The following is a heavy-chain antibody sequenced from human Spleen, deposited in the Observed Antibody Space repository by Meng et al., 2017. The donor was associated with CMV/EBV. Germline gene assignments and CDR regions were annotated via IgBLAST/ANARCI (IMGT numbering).Heavy chain of an antibody. D-gene: IGHD2-2*01. CDR3: ARGGVVVVPAASWFDP. V-gene: IGHV4-34*01. CDR2: INDGGGT. Sequence: GGAFMGYDWQRIRQPPGKGLEESGKINDGGGTNYNPSLKSRVTISVDTSKNQFSLKLSSVTAADTAVYYCARGGVVVVPAASWFDPWGQGTLVTVSS. J-gene: IGHJ5*02. CDR1: GGAFMGYD.